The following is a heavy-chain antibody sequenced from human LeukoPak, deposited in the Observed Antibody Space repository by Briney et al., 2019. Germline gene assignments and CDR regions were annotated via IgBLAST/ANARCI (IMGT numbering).Heavy chain of an antibody. CDR3: AKDKFGGDQQLVRGYDY. Sequence: PGGSLRLSCAAPGFTFDDYAMHWVRQAPGKGLEWVSGVSWNSGRIDYADSVKGRFTISRDNAKSSLYLQMNSLRAEDTALYYCAKDKFGGDQQLVRGYDYWGQGTLVTVSS. D-gene: IGHD3-10*01. V-gene: IGHV3-9*01. J-gene: IGHJ4*02. CDR2: VSWNSGRI. CDR1: GFTFDDYA.